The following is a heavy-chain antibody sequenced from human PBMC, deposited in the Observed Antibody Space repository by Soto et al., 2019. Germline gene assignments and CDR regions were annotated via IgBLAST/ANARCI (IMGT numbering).Heavy chain of an antibody. CDR3: ARVLFGRGNWFDP. CDR2: IYYSGST. CDR1: GGSISSYY. Sequence: QVQLQESGPGLVKPSETLSLTCTVSGGSISSYYWSWIRQPPGKGLEWIGYIYYSGSTNYNPSLQSGVTISIDTSKNPFSLQRSSVTAADTAVYYCARVLFGRGNWFDPWGQGTLVTVSS. J-gene: IGHJ5*02. V-gene: IGHV4-59*01. D-gene: IGHD3-3*01.